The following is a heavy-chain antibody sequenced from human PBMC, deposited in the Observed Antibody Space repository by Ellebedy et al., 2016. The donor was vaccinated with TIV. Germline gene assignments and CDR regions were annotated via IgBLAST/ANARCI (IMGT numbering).Heavy chain of an antibody. CDR1: GASIRNSSFS. Sequence: SETLSLXXTVSGASIRNSSFSWGWIRQSPGKGLESIGSPYYSGRTYFNPSLKSRVTISVDTAKNQFSLNLSSVTAADTALYYCTGSIVVVPAAFDFWGQGVLVTVAS. V-gene: IGHV4-39*01. J-gene: IGHJ4*02. CDR3: TGSIVVVPAAFDF. D-gene: IGHD2-2*01. CDR2: PYYSGRT.